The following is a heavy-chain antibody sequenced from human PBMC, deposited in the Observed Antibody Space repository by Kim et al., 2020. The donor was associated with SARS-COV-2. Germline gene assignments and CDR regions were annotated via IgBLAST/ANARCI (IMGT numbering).Heavy chain of an antibody. D-gene: IGHD2-15*01. CDR3: AKDLMPGGPHVVVVAADLDY. CDR1: GFTFSSYA. V-gene: IGHV3-23*01. Sequence: GGSLRLSCAASGFTFSSYAMSWVRQAPGKGLEWVSAISGSGGSTYYADSVKGRFTISRDNSKNTLYLQMNSLRAEDTAVYYCAKDLMPGGPHVVVVAADLDYWGQGTLVTVSS. J-gene: IGHJ4*02. CDR2: ISGSGGST.